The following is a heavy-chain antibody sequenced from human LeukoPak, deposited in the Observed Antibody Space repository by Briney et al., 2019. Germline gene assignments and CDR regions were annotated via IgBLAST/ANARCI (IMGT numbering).Heavy chain of an antibody. CDR1: GYTFINYY. CDR2: INPSGGST. CDR3: ARGSRYDIAY. Sequence: ASVKVSCKASGYTFINYYMHWVRQAPGQGLEWMGIINPSGGSTSYAPKFQGRVTMTRDTSTSTVYMELSSLTFEDTAVYYCARGSRYDIAYWGQGTLVTVSS. J-gene: IGHJ4*02. V-gene: IGHV1-46*01. D-gene: IGHD3-22*01.